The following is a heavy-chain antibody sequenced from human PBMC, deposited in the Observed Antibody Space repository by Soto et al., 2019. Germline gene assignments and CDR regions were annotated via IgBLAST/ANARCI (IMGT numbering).Heavy chain of an antibody. Sequence: GGSLRLSCAASGFIFTNYAMSWVRQAPGKGLEWVSTISGTGGSTYYADSVKGRFTISRDNSKNTLFLQMNSLRVDDTAVYYCAKTLRSKLTPFDYWGQGTLVTVSS. V-gene: IGHV3-23*01. D-gene: IGHD3-9*01. CDR2: ISGTGGST. J-gene: IGHJ4*02. CDR1: GFIFTNYA. CDR3: AKTLRSKLTPFDY.